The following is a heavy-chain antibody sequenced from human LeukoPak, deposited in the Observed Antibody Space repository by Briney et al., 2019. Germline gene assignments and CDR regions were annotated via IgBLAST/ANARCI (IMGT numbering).Heavy chain of an antibody. J-gene: IGHJ6*02. CDR1: GGSISSGGYY. D-gene: IGHD3-16*01. CDR3: AIGGSYGMDV. CDR2: IYCSGST. V-gene: IGHV4-31*03. Sequence: SETLSLTCTVSGGSISSGGYYWSWIRQHPGKGLEWIGYIYCSGSTYYNPSLKSRVTISVDTSKNQFSLKLSSVTAADTAVYYCAIGGSYGMDVWGQGTTVTVSS.